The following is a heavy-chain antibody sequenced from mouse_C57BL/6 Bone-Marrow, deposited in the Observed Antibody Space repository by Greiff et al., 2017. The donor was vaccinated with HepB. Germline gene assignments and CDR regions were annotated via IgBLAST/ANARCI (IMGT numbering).Heavy chain of an antibody. CDR3: TNYDGYYAWFAY. CDR1: GFNIKDDY. J-gene: IGHJ3*01. V-gene: IGHV14-4*01. D-gene: IGHD2-3*01. Sequence: VQLKESGAELVRPGASVKLSCTASGFNIKDDYMHWVKQRPEQGLEWIGWIDPENGDTEYASKFQGKATITADTSSNTAYLQLSSLTSEDTAVYYCTNYDGYYAWFAYWGQGTLVTVSA. CDR2: IDPENGDT.